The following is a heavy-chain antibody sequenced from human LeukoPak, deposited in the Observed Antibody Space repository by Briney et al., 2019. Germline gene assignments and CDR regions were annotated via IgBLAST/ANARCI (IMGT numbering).Heavy chain of an antibody. CDR3: ARVGRQSGYYFDY. Sequence: GGSLRLSCAASGFTFSDYYMSWLRQAPGKGLEWVSYLSGSGSTIYYADSVKGRFTISRDNAKNSLYLQMNSLRAEDTAVYYCARVGRQSGYYFDYWGQGTLVTVSS. J-gene: IGHJ4*02. V-gene: IGHV3-11*01. CDR1: GFTFSDYY. D-gene: IGHD3-10*01. CDR2: LSGSGSTI.